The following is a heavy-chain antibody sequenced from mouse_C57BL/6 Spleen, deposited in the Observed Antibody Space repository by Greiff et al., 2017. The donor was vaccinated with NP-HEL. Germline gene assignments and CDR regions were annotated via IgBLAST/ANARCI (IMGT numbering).Heavy chain of an antibody. CDR1: GYTFTSYW. V-gene: IGHV1-52*01. J-gene: IGHJ2*01. D-gene: IGHD1-1*01. Sequence: QVQLQQPGAELVRPGSSVKLSCKASGYTFTSYWMHWVKQRPIQGLEWIGNIDPSDSETHYNQKFKDKATLTVDKSSSTAYMQLSSLTSEDSAVYYCVRNYYGSSYDFDYWGQGTTLTVSS. CDR3: VRNYYGSSYDFDY. CDR2: IDPSDSET.